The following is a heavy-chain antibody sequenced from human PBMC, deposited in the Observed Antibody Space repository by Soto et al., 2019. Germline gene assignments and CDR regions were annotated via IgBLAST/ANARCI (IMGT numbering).Heavy chain of an antibody. CDR2: IYYSGST. Sequence: LSLTCTVSGGSISSYYWSWIRQPPGKGLEWIGYIYYSGSTNYNPSLKSRVTISVDTSKNQFSLKLNSMTAADTAVYYCARHNYGSGSTYFDYWGQGTLVTVSS. CDR3: ARHNYGSGSTYFDY. J-gene: IGHJ4*02. D-gene: IGHD3-10*01. V-gene: IGHV4-59*08. CDR1: GGSISSYY.